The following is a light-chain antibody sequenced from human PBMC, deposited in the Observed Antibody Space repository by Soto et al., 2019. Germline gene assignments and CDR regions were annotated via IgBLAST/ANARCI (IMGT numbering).Light chain of an antibody. Sequence: IQLTQSPSSLSASVGDRVTITCRASQGISSHLAWYQQKPGKAPKLLIYAASTLQTGVPSRFSGGGSGTDFTLTLTTLQPEDFATYDCQQVNSFPSTFGQGTRLEIK. CDR1: QGISSH. CDR3: QQVNSFPST. J-gene: IGKJ5*01. V-gene: IGKV1-9*01. CDR2: AAS.